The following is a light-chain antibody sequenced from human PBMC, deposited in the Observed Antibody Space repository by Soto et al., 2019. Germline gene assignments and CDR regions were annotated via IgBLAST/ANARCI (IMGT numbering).Light chain of an antibody. CDR2: AAS. J-gene: IGKJ4*01. CDR3: LQNYNYPLT. Sequence: AIQMTQSPSSLSASVGDRVTITCRASQSIRNALGWYQQKPGKAPKLLIYAASSLQSGVPSRFSGSGSGTDFTLTISSLQPEDFATYYCLQNYNYPLTFGGGTKVEIK. V-gene: IGKV1-6*01. CDR1: QSIRNA.